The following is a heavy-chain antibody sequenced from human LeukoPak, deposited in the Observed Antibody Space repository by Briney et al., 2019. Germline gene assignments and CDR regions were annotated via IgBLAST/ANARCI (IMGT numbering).Heavy chain of an antibody. Sequence: SHILAVNFVVTGGSVSSGGYSWRWIRLPPGNPLEWIGYIYHSGSTYYNPSLKSRVTISVDRSKNQFSLKLSSVTAADTAVYYCASTLRGIDAFDIWGQGTMVTVSS. CDR2: IYHSGST. J-gene: IGHJ3*02. D-gene: IGHD3-10*01. CDR3: ASTLRGIDAFDI. V-gene: IGHV4-30-2*01. CDR1: GGSVSSGGYS.